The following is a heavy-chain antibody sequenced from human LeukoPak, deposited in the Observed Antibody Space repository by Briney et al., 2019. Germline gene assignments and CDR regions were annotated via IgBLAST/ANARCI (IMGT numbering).Heavy chain of an antibody. CDR2: INHSGST. CDR1: GGSFSGYY. Sequence: SKTLSLTCAVYGGSFSGYYWSWIRQPPGKGLEWIGEINHSGSTNYNPSLKSRVTISVDTSKNQFSLKLSSVTAADTAVYYCARARGWALKVATIKTRLYFDYWGQGTLVTVSS. D-gene: IGHD5-12*01. V-gene: IGHV4-34*01. J-gene: IGHJ4*02. CDR3: ARARGWALKVATIKTRLYFDY.